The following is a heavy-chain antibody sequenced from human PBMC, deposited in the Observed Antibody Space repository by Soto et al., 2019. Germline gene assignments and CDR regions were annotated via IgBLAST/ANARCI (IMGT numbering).Heavy chain of an antibody. Sequence: ASVKVSCKASGFTFTSSAVQWVRQARGQRLEWIGWIVVGSGNTNYAQKFQERVTITRDMSTSTAYMELSRLRSEDTAVYYCAALSPNLEVAATHGAFDIWGQGTMVTVSS. CDR1: GFTFTSSA. D-gene: IGHD6-19*01. J-gene: IGHJ3*02. CDR3: AALSPNLEVAATHGAFDI. CDR2: IVVGSGNT. V-gene: IGHV1-58*01.